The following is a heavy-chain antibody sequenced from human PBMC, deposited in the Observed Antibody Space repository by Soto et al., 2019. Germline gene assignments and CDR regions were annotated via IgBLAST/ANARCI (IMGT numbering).Heavy chain of an antibody. J-gene: IGHJ4*02. CDR3: ARNPRPLYNVEF. V-gene: IGHV1-2*02. Sequence: ASVKVSCTASGSTFNAYYIHWVRHAPGQGLEWVGRIIPNSGATTYTQKFEGRVTMTRDTSISTAYLQLSGLRSHDTAIYYCARNPRPLYNVEFWGQGTLVTVCS. D-gene: IGHD1-20*01. CDR1: GSTFNAYY. CDR2: IIPNSGAT.